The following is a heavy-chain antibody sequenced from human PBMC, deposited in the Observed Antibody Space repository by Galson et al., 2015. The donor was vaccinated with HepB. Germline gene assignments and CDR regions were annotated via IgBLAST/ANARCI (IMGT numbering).Heavy chain of an antibody. CDR2: INPSGGST. CDR3: ARDLRDSKEAGAEATVFDY. V-gene: IGHV1-46*01. CDR1: GYTFTSYY. J-gene: IGHJ4*02. D-gene: IGHD3-10*01. Sequence: SVKVSCKASGYTFTSYYMHWVRQAPGQGLEWMGIINPSGGSTSYAQKFQGRVTMTRDTSTSTVYMELSSLRSEDTAVYYCARDLRDSKEAGAEATVFDYWGQGTLVTVSS.